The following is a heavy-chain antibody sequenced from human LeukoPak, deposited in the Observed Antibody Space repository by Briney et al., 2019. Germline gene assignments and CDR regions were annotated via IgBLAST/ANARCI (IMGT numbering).Heavy chain of an antibody. V-gene: IGHV3-30*18. J-gene: IGHJ4*02. Sequence: PGGSLRLSCAASGFTFSNYWMPWVRQAPGKGLEWVAVISYDGSNKYYADSVKGRFTISRDNSKNTLYLQMNSLRAEDTAVYYCAKDTSVVVTAIDYWGQGTLVTVSS. D-gene: IGHD2-21*02. CDR2: ISYDGSNK. CDR3: AKDTSVVVTAIDY. CDR1: GFTFSNYW.